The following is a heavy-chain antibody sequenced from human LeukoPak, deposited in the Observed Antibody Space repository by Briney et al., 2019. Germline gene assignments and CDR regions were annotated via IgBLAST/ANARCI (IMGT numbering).Heavy chain of an antibody. J-gene: IGHJ3*02. CDR3: ARVYAWRIDAFDI. V-gene: IGHV1-2*02. D-gene: IGHD2-8*01. CDR2: INPNSGGT. CDR1: GYTFTGYY. Sequence: ASVKVSCKASGYTFTGYYMHWVRQAPGQGLEWMGWINPNSGGTNYAQKFQGRVTMTRDTSISTAYMELSRLRSDDTAVYYCARVYAWRIDAFDIWGQGTMVTVSS.